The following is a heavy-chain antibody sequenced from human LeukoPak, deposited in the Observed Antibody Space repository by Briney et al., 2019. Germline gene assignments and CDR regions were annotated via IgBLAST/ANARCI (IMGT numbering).Heavy chain of an antibody. Sequence: SETLSLTCTVSGDSVSNYYWNWIRQPAEKGLEWIGRIYTGGITDYNPSLKSRLTISVDTSKNQFSLKLSSVTAADTAVYYCASMRSNFDYWGQGTLVTVSS. D-gene: IGHD2-2*01. V-gene: IGHV4-4*07. CDR3: ASMRSNFDY. CDR1: GDSVSNYY. CDR2: IYTGGIT. J-gene: IGHJ4*02.